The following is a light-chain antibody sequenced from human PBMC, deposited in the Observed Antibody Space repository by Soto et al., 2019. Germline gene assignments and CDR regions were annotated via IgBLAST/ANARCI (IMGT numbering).Light chain of an antibody. Sequence: DIQMTQSPSTLSASVGDRVTITCRASQSISSWLAWYQQKPGKAPKLLIYDASSLESGVPSRFSGGGSGTEFPLTIISLQPDDFATYYCQQYNTYWTFGQGTKVEIK. CDR2: DAS. V-gene: IGKV1-5*01. CDR1: QSISSW. J-gene: IGKJ1*01. CDR3: QQYNTYWT.